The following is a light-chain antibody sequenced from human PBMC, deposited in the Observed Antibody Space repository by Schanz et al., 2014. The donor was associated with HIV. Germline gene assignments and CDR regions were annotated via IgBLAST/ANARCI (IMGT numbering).Light chain of an antibody. CDR1: SSDVGGYNY. Sequence: QSALTQPRSVSGSPGQSVTISCTGTSSDVGGYNYVSWYQQHPGKAPKLMIYDVSKRPSGVPDRFSGSKSGNTASLTVSGLLTEDEADYYCSSYAGSNNVIFGGGTKLTVL. J-gene: IGLJ2*01. CDR2: DVS. V-gene: IGLV2-11*01. CDR3: SSYAGSNNVI.